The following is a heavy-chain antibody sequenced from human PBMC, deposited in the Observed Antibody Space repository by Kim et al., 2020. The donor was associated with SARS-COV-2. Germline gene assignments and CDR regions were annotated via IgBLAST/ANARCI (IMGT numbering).Heavy chain of an antibody. V-gene: IGHV4-4*07. CDR2: IYTSGST. D-gene: IGHD5-12*01. J-gene: IGHJ6*03. Sequence: SETLSLTCTVSGGSISSYYWSWIRQPAGKGLEWIGRIYTSGSTNYNPSLKSRVTMSVDTSKNQFSLKLSSVTAADTAVYYCARDPHVDHEPYYYYMDVWGKGTTVTVSS. CDR1: GGSISSYY. CDR3: ARDPHVDHEPYYYYMDV.